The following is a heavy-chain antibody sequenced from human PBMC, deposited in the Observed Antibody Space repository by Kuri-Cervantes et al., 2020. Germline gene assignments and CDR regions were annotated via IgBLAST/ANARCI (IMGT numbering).Heavy chain of an antibody. CDR1: GFTFSSYS. D-gene: IGHD2-15*01. V-gene: IGHV3-21*01. CDR3: VRAYCSGGSCPGYFDF. J-gene: IGHJ2*01. CDR2: ISSSSSYI. Sequence: GESLKISCAASGFTFSSYSMNWVRQAPGKGQELVSSISSSSSYIYYGDSVKSRFTITRDNAKNSLYLQMNSLRAEDTAVYYCVRAYCSGGSCPGYFDFWGRGTLVTVSS.